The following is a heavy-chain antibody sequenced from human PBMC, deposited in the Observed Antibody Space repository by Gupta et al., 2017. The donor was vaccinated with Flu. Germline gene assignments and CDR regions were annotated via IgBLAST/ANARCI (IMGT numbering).Heavy chain of an antibody. CDR2: INPNSGVP. Sequence: TTYFMHWVRQAPGQGLEWMGRINPNSGVPNYAQNFQGRVTMTSDTSINTIYMELSGLSSDDTAVYYCAGPRASPNYYFMDLWGRGTTVPVSS. V-gene: IGHV1-2*06. CDR1: TTYF. J-gene: IGHJ6*03. CDR3: AGPRASPNYYFMDL.